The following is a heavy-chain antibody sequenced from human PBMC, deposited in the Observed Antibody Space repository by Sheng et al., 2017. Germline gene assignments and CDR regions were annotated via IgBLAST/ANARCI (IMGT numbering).Heavy chain of an antibody. J-gene: IGHJ4*02. Sequence: QVQLVESGGGVVQPGRSLRLSCAASGFTFSSYAMHWVRQAPGKGLEWVAVISYDGSNKYYADSVKGRFTISRDNSKNTLYLQMNSLRAEDTAVYYCAREAAMGVFDYWGQGTLVTVSS. CDR2: ISYDGSNK. CDR1: GFTFSSYA. V-gene: IGHV3-30*04. D-gene: IGHD5-18*01. CDR3: AREAAMGVFDY.